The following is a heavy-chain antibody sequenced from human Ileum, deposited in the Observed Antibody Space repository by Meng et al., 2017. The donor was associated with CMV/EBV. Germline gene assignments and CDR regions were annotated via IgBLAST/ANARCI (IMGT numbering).Heavy chain of an antibody. CDR1: GFTFDDYA. CDR3: AKGCVRNFDFWSAGTLFDN. V-gene: IGHV3-9*01. J-gene: IGHJ4*02. Sequence: GGSLRPSCAAPGFTFDDYAMHWVRQAPGKGLEWVSGISSNSDSVGHADSVKGRFTISRDNTKNYPYKQMNSLKTENTTFYYCAKGCVRNFDFWSAGTLFDNWGQGTLVTVSS. CDR2: ISSNSDSV. D-gene: IGHD3-3*01.